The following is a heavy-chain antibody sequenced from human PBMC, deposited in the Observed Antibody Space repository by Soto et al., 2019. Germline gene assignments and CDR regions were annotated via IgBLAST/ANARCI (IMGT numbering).Heavy chain of an antibody. V-gene: IGHV2-5*01. CDR1: GFSLSTSGVG. CDR3: AHNSEGPDGYNPRPFDY. J-gene: IGHJ4*02. CDR2: IYWNDDK. Sequence: QITLKESGPTLVKPTQTLTLTCTFSGFSLSTSGVGVGWIRQPPGKALEWLALIYWNDDKRYSPSLKSRLTITKDTSKNQVVLTMTNMDPVDTATYYCAHNSEGPDGYNPRPFDYWGQGTLVTVSS. D-gene: IGHD5-12*01.